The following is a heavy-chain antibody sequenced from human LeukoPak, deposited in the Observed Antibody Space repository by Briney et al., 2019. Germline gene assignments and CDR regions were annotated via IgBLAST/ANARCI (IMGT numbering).Heavy chain of an antibody. D-gene: IGHD3-10*01. V-gene: IGHV5-51*01. J-gene: IGHJ5*01. CDR2: IYPGDSDT. Sequence: GESLKISCKGSGYSFPRHSIDWVRQMPGKGLEWMGIIYPGDSDTRYSPSFQGQVTISADVSISTAYLQWSSLKASDTAIYYCARRDYTGSYWLGSWGQGTLVTVSS. CDR1: GYSFPRHS. CDR3: ARRDYTGSYWLGS.